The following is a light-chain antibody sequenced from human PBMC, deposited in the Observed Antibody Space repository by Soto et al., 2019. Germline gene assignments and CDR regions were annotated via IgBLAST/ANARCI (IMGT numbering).Light chain of an antibody. CDR2: GAS. J-gene: IGKJ1*01. CDR3: QQYNNWLQA. CDR1: QSVSSN. V-gene: IGKV3-15*01. Sequence: EIVMTQFPAALSVSPGGRDTLSCRASQSVSSNLAWYQQKPGQAPRLLIYGASTRATGIPARFSGSGSGTEFTLTISSLQSEDFAVYYCQQYNNWLQAFGQGTKVDIK.